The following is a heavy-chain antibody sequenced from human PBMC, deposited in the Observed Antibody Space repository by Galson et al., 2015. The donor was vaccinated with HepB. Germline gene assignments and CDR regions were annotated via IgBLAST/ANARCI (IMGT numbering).Heavy chain of an antibody. D-gene: IGHD5-24*01. V-gene: IGHV3-23*01. CDR1: GFTFSSYA. J-gene: IGHJ4*02. Sequence: SLRLSCAASGFTFSSYAMSWVRQAPGKGLEWVSTIGGSGGSTYYADSVKGRFTISRDNSKNTLSLQMRSLRAEDTAVYYCAKGPGNYGKFDYWGQGTLVTVSS. CDR2: IGGSGGST. CDR3: AKGPGNYGKFDY.